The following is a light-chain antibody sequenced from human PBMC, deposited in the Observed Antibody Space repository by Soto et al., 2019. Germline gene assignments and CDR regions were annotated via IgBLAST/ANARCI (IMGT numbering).Light chain of an antibody. V-gene: IGLV2-8*01. CDR1: NSDVGGYNY. CDR2: EVT. CDR3: SSFAGSNNLL. Sequence: QSVLTQPPSASGSPGQSVTISCTGTNSDVGGYNYVSWYQQHPGKAPKLIIYEVTKRPSGVPDRFSGSKSGNTASLTVSGLQAEDEADYYCSSFAGSNNLLFGGGTKLTVL. J-gene: IGLJ2*01.